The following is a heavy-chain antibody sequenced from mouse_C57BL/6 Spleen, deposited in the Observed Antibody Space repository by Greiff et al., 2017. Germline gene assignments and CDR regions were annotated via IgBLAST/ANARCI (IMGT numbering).Heavy chain of an antibody. CDR3: ARSSTVAWAMGY. Sequence: EVKLVESGGGLVQPGGSLSLSCAASGFNFTNYYMSWVRQPPGKALEWLGFIRNKANDYTTEYSASVQGRFTIDRDNSQRILYLQMNALRAKDSASYYCARSSTVAWAMGYWGQRTSVTVST. D-gene: IGHD1-1*01. V-gene: IGHV7-3*01. CDR2: IRNKANDYTT. J-gene: IGHJ4*01. CDR1: GFNFTNYY.